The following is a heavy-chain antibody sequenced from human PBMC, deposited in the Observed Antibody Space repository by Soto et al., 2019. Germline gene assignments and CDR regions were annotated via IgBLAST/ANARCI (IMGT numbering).Heavy chain of an antibody. CDR1: GFTCSSYD. V-gene: IGHV3-23*01. D-gene: IGHD2-8*02. J-gene: IGHJ3*02. CDR3: AKATATGGGAFDI. Sequence: GASLRLSCAASGFTCSSYDMSWVRQAPGKGLEWVSTILVGGSTHYPDSVKGRFTISRDNSKNTVFLQMNSLTAGDTAVYYCAKATATGGGAFDICGQGTVVTVSS. CDR2: ILVGGST.